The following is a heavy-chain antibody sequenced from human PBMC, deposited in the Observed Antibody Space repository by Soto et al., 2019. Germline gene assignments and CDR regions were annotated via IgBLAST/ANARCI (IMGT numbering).Heavy chain of an antibody. CDR1: GGSISSYY. V-gene: IGHV4-59*01. Sequence: SETLSLTCTVSGGSISSYYWGWIRQPPGKGLEWIGYIYYSGSTNYNPSLKSRVTISVDTSKNQFSLKLSSVTAADTAVYYCARDPTPTVTRKNYYYYYMDVWGKGTTVTVSS. CDR2: IYYSGST. CDR3: ARDPTPTVTRKNYYYYYMDV. D-gene: IGHD4-4*01. J-gene: IGHJ6*03.